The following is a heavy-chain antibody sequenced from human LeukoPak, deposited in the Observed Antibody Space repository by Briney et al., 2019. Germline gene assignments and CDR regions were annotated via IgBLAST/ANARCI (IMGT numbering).Heavy chain of an antibody. CDR1: GFTFSSYA. CDR2: NSGSGVST. D-gene: IGHD3-9*01. CDR3: AKAETRRLRYFDWLSPRPYYYYGMDV. V-gene: IGHV3-23*01. J-gene: IGHJ6*02. Sequence: PGGSLRLSCVASGFTFSSYAMSWVRQAPGKGLEWVSANSGSGVSTYYADSVKGRFTISRDNSKNTLYLQMNSLRAEDTAVYYCAKAETRRLRYFDWLSPRPYYYYGMDVWGQGTTVTVSS.